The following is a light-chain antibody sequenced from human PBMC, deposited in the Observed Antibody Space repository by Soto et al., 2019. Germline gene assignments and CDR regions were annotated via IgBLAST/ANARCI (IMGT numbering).Light chain of an antibody. CDR3: SSYTTIKTVV. J-gene: IGLJ2*01. V-gene: IGLV1-36*01. CDR2: YND. CDR1: NSNIGSNA. Sequence: QPVLTQSPSVSGAPRQSVNISCSGNNSNIGSNAVHWYQQLPGKAPKLLMYYNDMLPSGVSDRFSGFKSANTAYLTISGVQPEDEADYHCSSYTTIKTVVFGGGTKVTVL.